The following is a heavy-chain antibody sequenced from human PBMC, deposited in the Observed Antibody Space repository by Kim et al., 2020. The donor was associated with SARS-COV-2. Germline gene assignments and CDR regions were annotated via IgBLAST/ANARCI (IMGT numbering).Heavy chain of an antibody. CDR1: GGTFSSYA. CDR3: ARGTNYYDSSGYYDD. V-gene: IGHV1-69*13. Sequence: SVKVSCKASGGTFSSYAISWVRQAPGQGLEWMEGIIPIFGTANYAQKFQGRATVTADESTSTAYMELSSLRSEDTDVYYCARGTNYYDSSGYYDDWGQGALVTVCS. CDR2: IIPIFGTA. D-gene: IGHD3-22*01. J-gene: IGHJ4*02.